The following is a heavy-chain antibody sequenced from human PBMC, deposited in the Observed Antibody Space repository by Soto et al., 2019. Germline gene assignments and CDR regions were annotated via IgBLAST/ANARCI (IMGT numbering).Heavy chain of an antibody. CDR3: ARTMPLSSVWFGSPLDFDY. CDR1: GYTFTSYG. CDR2: ISAYNGNT. V-gene: IGHV1-18*01. Sequence: QVQLVQSGAEVKKPGASVKVSCKASGYTFTSYGLSWVRQAPGQGLEWMGWISAYNGNTNYAQKLQGRVTMTTDTSTSTAYMELRSLRSDDTAVYYCARTMPLSSVWFGSPLDFDYWGQGTLVTVSS. D-gene: IGHD6-19*01. J-gene: IGHJ4*02.